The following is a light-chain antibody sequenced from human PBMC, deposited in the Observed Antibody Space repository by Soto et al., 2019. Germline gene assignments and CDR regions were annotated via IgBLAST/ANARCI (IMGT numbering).Light chain of an antibody. CDR2: AAY. J-gene: IGKJ4*01. V-gene: IGKV1-27*01. Sequence: DIQMTQAPSSLSASVGDRVTITCRARQDISTYLAWYQQKPGKVPKLLISAAYTLQSGVPPRFSGSGSGTXXXXXXXXXXXXXVXTXYXXKYDNAPLTFGGGTKVEIK. CDR1: QDISTY. CDR3: XKYDNAPLT.